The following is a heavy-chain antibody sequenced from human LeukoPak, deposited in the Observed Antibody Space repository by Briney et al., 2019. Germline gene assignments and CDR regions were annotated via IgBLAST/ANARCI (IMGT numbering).Heavy chain of an antibody. Sequence: SETLSLTCTVSGDSISSYYWSWIRQPPGRGLEWIGYIYYSGSTNYNPSLKSRVTISVDTSKNQFSLKLSSVTAADTAVYYCARVGDGYNYRQYYFDYWGQGTLVTVSS. CDR2: IYYSGST. CDR1: GDSISSYY. CDR3: ARVGDGYNYRQYYFDY. V-gene: IGHV4-59*01. J-gene: IGHJ4*02. D-gene: IGHD5-24*01.